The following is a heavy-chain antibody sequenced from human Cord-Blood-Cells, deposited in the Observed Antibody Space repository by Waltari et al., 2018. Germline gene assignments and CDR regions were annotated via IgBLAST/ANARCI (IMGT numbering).Heavy chain of an antibody. CDR2: ISWNSGSI. D-gene: IGHD6-13*01. CDR1: GFTFADYA. CDR3: AKGSKAAAGVFFDY. V-gene: IGHV3-9*03. J-gene: IGHJ4*02. Sequence: EVQLVESGGGLVQTGRSLGLSCAASGFTFADYAMHWVRQDPGKGLEWVSGISWNSGSIGYADSVKGRFTISRDNAKNSLYLQMNSLRAEDMALYYCAKGSKAAAGVFFDYWGQGTLVTVSS.